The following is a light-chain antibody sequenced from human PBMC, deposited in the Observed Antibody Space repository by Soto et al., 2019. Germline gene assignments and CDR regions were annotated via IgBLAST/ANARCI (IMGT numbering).Light chain of an antibody. J-gene: IGKJ3*01. CDR3: QQRSNWPLT. V-gene: IGKV3-11*01. CDR2: DAS. CDR1: QSVSSY. Sequence: EIVLTQSPATLSLSPGERATLSCRASQSVSSYLAWYQQKPGQAPRLLIYDASNRATGIPARFSGSGSGTDFNPTISSLVTDDLSDYYCQQRSNWPLTCGPRTKVDIK.